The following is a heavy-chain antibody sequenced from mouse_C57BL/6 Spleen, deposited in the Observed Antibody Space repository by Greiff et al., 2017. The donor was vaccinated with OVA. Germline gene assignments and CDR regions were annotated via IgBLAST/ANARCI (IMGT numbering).Heavy chain of an antibody. CDR3: ARHEDGGYYSNLYAMDY. V-gene: IGHV1-62-2*01. J-gene: IGHJ4*01. Sequence: VHLVESGAELVKPGASVKLSCKASGYTFTEYTIHWVKQRSGQGLEWIGWFYPGSGSIKYNEKFKDKATLTADKSSSTVYMELSRLTSEDSAVYFCARHEDGGYYSNLYAMDYWGQGTSVTVSS. D-gene: IGHD2-5*01. CDR2: FYPGSGSI. CDR1: GYTFTEYT.